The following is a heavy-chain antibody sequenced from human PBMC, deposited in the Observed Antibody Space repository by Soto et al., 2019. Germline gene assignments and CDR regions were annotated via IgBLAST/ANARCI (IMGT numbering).Heavy chain of an antibody. CDR3: AKDTYYHDTTGYYVFDY. CDR2: ISYDGSKK. V-gene: IGHV3-30*18. CDR1: EFTFSSYG. J-gene: IGHJ4*02. D-gene: IGHD3-22*01. Sequence: QVQLVESGGGVVQPGRSLTLSCAASEFTFSSYGIHWVRQAPGKGLEWVAVISYDGSKKQYADSVKGRFTISRDNSKNTLHLQMNSLRAEDTAVYYYAKDTYYHDTTGYYVFDYWGQGTLVTVSS.